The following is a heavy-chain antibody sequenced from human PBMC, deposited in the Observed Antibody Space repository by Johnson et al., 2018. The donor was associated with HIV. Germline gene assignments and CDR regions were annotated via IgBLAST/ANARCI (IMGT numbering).Heavy chain of an antibody. D-gene: IGHD4-11*01. V-gene: IGHV3-33*06. CDR1: GFTFSSYG. J-gene: IGHJ3*02. Sequence: VQLVESGGGVVQPGRSLRLSCAASGFTFSSYGMHWVRQAPGKGLEWVAVIWYDGSNKYYADSVKGRFNISRDNSKNTLYLQMNSLRAEDTAMYYCAKFASSTRTTGGDAFDIWGQGTMVTVSS. CDR2: IWYDGSNK. CDR3: AKFASSTRTTGGDAFDI.